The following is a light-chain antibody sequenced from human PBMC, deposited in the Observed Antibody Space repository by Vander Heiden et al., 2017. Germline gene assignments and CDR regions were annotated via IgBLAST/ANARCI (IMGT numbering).Light chain of an antibody. Sequence: SYQLTPPPSASVSPGQTASITCSGDKLGDKYACWYQQKPGQSPGLVIYQDSKRPSGIPERFSGSNSGNTATLTISGTQAMDEADYYCQAWDSSSVVFGGGTKLTVL. CDR1: KLGDKY. CDR3: QAWDSSSVV. CDR2: QDS. J-gene: IGLJ2*01. V-gene: IGLV3-1*01.